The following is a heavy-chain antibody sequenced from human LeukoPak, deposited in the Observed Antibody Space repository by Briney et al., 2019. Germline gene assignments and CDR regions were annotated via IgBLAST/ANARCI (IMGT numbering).Heavy chain of an antibody. CDR1: GYSISSGYY. Sequence: PSETLSLTCAVSGYSISSGYYWGWIRQPPGKGLEWIGCIYHSGSTSYNPSLKSRVTISVDTSKNQFSLRLSSVTATDTAVYYCAIGPGYSSGWYLYWGQGTLVTVSS. V-gene: IGHV4-38-2*01. CDR3: AIGPGYSSGWYLY. D-gene: IGHD6-19*01. CDR2: IYHSGST. J-gene: IGHJ4*02.